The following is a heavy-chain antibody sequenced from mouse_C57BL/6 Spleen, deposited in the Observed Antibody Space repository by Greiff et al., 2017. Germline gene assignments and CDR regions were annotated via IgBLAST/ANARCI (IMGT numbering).Heavy chain of an antibody. J-gene: IGHJ2*01. CDR3: AREYYGRSYGY. CDR1: GFTFSSYA. Sequence: EVKLVESGGGLVKPGGSLKLSCAASGFTFSSYAMSWVRQTPEKRLEWVATISDGGSYTNYPDKVKGRFTISRDNAKTNLYLQMSHLTSEDTAMYYCAREYYGRSYGYWGQGTTLTVSS. D-gene: IGHD1-1*01. V-gene: IGHV5-4*01. CDR2: ISDGGSYT.